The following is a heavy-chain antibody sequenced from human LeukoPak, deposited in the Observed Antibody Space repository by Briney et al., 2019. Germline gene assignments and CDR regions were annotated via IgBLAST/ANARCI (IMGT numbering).Heavy chain of an antibody. J-gene: IGHJ4*02. CDR2: ISGYNGNT. CDR1: RYTFTSYG. CDR3: ARDRGTYCSSTSCYRGNDY. D-gene: IGHD2-2*01. Sequence: ASVKVSCKASRYTFTSYGISWVRQAPGQGLEWMGWISGYNGNTHYAQKLQGRVTMTTDTSTSTAYMELRSLRSDDTAVYYCARDRGTYCSSTSCYRGNDYWGQGTLVTVSS. V-gene: IGHV1-18*01.